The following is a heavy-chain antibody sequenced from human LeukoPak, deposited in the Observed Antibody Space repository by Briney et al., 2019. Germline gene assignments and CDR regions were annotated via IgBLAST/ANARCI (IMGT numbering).Heavy chain of an antibody. CDR2: ISTTGST. CDR3: ARDWGFWRGDYYYYMDV. D-gene: IGHD3-3*01. J-gene: IGHJ6*03. V-gene: IGHV4-61*02. Sequence: SQTLSLTCTVSGGSFSSGSFYWSWIRQPAGKGLEWIGRISTTGSTNYNPSLKSRITISVDTSKNQFSLNLSSVTATGTAVYYCARDWGFWRGDYYYYMDVWGKGTTVTVSS. CDR1: GGSFSSGSFY.